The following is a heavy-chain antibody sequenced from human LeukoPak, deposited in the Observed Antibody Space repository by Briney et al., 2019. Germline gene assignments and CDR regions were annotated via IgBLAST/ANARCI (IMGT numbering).Heavy chain of an antibody. CDR3: ATADAFDI. Sequence: GASVKVSCKASGGTFSSYAISWVRQAPGQGLEWMGGIIPIFGTANYAQKFQGRVTMTEDTSTDTAYMELSSLRSEDTAVYYCATADAFDIWGQGTMVTVSS. V-gene: IGHV1-69*06. CDR2: IIPIFGTA. CDR1: GGTFSSYA. J-gene: IGHJ3*02.